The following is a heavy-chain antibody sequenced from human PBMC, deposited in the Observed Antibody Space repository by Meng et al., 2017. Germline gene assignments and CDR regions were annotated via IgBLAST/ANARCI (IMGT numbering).Heavy chain of an antibody. CDR2: ISYDGSNK. J-gene: IGHJ4*02. CDR1: GFTFSSYA. V-gene: IGHV3-30*04. D-gene: IGHD2-15*01. CDR3: ARDCSGGSCFFY. Sequence: GGSLRLSCAASGFTFSSYAMHWVRQAPGKGLEGVAVISYDGSNKYYADSVKGRFTISRDNSKNTLYLQMNSLRAEDTAVYYCARDCSGGSCFFYWGQGTLVTVSS.